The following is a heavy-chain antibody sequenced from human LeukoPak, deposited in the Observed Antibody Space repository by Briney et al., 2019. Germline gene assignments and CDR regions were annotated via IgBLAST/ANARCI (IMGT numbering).Heavy chain of an antibody. J-gene: IGHJ6*03. CDR2: IYTSGTT. CDR1: GVSISSGSYY. D-gene: IGHD3-16*01. V-gene: IGHV4-61*02. CDR3: ARSVGGSYYYYYMDV. Sequence: SQTLSLTCNVSGVSISSGSYYWSWIRQPAGKGLEWIGRIYTSGTTNYNPSLKSRVTISVDTSKNQFSLNLNFVTAADTAVYFCARSVGGSYYYYYMDVWGTGTTVTVSS.